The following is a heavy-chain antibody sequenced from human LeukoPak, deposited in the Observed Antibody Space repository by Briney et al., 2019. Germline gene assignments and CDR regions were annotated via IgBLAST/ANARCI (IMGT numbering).Heavy chain of an antibody. D-gene: IGHD6-19*01. CDR2: IYSGGST. CDR1: GFTVSSKY. V-gene: IGHV3-66*01. CDR3: ARDGYSSARTPFDY. J-gene: IGHJ4*02. Sequence: PGGSLRLSCAASGFTVSSKYMSWVRQAPGKGLEWVSVIYSGGSTYYADSVKGRFTISRDNAKNSLYLQMNSLRAEDTAVYYCARDGYSSARTPFDYWGQGTLVTVSS.